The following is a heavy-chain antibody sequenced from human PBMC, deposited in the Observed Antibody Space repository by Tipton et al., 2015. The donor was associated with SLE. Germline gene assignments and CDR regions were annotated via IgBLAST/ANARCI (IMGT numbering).Heavy chain of an antibody. J-gene: IGHJ6*02. D-gene: IGHD2-2*01. CDR3: ARDRVGPQPYYGMDV. CDR2: IYSGGST. CDR1: GFTVSSNY. V-gene: IGHV3-66*01. Sequence: VQLVQSGGGLVQPGGSLRLSCAASGFTVSSNYMSWVRQAPGKGLEWVSVIYSGGSTYYADSVKGRFTISRDNSKNTLYLQMNSLRAEDTAVYYCARDRVGPQPYYGMDVWGQGTTVTVSS.